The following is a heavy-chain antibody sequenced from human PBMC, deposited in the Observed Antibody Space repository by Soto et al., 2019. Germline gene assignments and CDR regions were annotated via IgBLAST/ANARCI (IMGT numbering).Heavy chain of an antibody. J-gene: IGHJ4*02. D-gene: IGHD3-22*01. CDR1: GFTFDDYT. CDR2: ISWDGGST. Sequence: EVQLVESGGVVVQPGGSLRLSCAASGFTFDDYTMHWVRQAPGKGLEWVSLISWDGGSTYYADSVKGRFTISRDNSKNSLYLQMNSLRTEDTALYYCAKGSIPRPYYYDSSGYYYSGWFDYWGQGTLVTVSS. CDR3: AKGSIPRPYYYDSSGYYYSGWFDY. V-gene: IGHV3-43*01.